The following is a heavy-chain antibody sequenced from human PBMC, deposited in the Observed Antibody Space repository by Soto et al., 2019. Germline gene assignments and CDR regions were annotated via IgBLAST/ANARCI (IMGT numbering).Heavy chain of an antibody. D-gene: IGHD3-22*01. V-gene: IGHV4-31*03. J-gene: IGHJ4*02. CDR1: GGSISSGGYY. Sequence: PSETLSRTCTVSGGSISSGGYYWSWIRQHPGKGLEWIGYIYYSVSTYYNPSLKTRVTISVDTSKNQFSLKLSSVTAADTAVYYCARLDSSGYYYGYYFDYWGQGTLVTVSS. CDR2: IYYSVST. CDR3: ARLDSSGYYYGYYFDY.